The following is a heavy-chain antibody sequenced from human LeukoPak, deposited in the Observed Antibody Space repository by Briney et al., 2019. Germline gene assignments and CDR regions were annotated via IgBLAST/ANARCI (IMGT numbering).Heavy chain of an antibody. CDR1: GFTFSSYG. CDR3: ARGTSAGDY. J-gene: IGHJ4*02. Sequence: PGGSLRLSCAASGFTFSSYGMHWVRQAPGKGLEWVAVISYDGSNKYYADSVKGRFTISRDNAKNSLYLQMNSVRAEDTAVYYCARGTSAGDYWGQGTLVTVSS. V-gene: IGHV3-30*03. CDR2: ISYDGSNK.